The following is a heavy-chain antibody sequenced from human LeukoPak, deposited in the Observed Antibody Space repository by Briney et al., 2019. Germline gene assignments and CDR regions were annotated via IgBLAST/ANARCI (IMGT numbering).Heavy chain of an antibody. V-gene: IGHV3-23*01. CDR1: GFTFSSYA. Sequence: GGSLRLSCAASGFTFSSYAMSWVRQAPGKGLEWVSAISGSGGSTYYADSVKGRFTISRDNSKNTLYLQMNSLRAEDTAVYYCAKGPSDTVTTGWGLFDYWGQGTLVTVSS. CDR3: AKGPSDTVTTGWGLFDY. D-gene: IGHD4-17*01. CDR2: ISGSGGST. J-gene: IGHJ4*02.